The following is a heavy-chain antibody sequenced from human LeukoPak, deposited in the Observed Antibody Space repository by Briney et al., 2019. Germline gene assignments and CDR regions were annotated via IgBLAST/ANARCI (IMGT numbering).Heavy chain of an antibody. Sequence: GGSLRLSCAASGFTFSSYAMSWVSQAPGKGLEWVSAISGSGGSTYYADSVKGRFTISRDNSKNTLYLQMNSLRAEDTAVYYCAKGSGWQNYYYYGMDVWGKGTTVTVSS. CDR3: AKGSGWQNYYYYGMDV. J-gene: IGHJ6*04. D-gene: IGHD6-19*01. V-gene: IGHV3-23*01. CDR2: ISGSGGST. CDR1: GFTFSSYA.